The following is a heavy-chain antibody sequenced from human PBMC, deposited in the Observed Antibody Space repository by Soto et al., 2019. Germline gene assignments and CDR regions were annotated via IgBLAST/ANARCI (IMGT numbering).Heavy chain of an antibody. D-gene: IGHD6-13*01. CDR2: INWNGGST. CDR3: ARVGIAAAGGRFDP. V-gene: IGHV3-20*04. CDR1: GFTFDDYG. J-gene: IGHJ5*02. Sequence: EVQLVESGGGVVRPGGSLRLSCAASGFTFDDYGMSWVRQAPGKGLEWVSGINWNGGSTGYADSVKGRLTISRDNAKNARYLQMNSPRAEDTALYYCARVGIAAAGGRFDPWCQGTLVTVSS.